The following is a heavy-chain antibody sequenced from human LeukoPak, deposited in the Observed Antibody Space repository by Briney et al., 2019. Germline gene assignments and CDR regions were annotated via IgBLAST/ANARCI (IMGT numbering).Heavy chain of an antibody. V-gene: IGHV4-59*01. Sequence: SETLSLTCTVSGGSTSSYYWSWIRHPPGKGLEWIGYIYYSGNTNYNSSLESRVTISVDTSKNQFSLRLNSVTAADTAVYYCVRGRAWFDPWGQGTLVTVSS. D-gene: IGHD3-10*01. CDR3: VRGRAWFDP. CDR1: GGSTSSYY. J-gene: IGHJ5*02. CDR2: IYYSGNT.